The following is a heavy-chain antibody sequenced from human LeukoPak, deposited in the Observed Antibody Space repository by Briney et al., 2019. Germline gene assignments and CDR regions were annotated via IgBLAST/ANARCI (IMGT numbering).Heavy chain of an antibody. J-gene: IGHJ6*02. V-gene: IGHV3-30*02. Sequence: GGSLRLSCAASGFTFSSYGMHWVRQAPGKGLEWVAFIRYDGSNKYYADSVKGRFTISRDNSKNTLYLQMNSLRAEDTAVYYCAKVQYSSGPLGTYGMDVWGQGTTVTVSS. D-gene: IGHD6-19*01. CDR3: AKVQYSSGPLGTYGMDV. CDR2: IRYDGSNK. CDR1: GFTFSSYG.